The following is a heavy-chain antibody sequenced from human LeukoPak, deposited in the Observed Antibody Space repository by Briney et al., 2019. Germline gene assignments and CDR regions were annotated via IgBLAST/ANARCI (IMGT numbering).Heavy chain of an antibody. D-gene: IGHD5-24*01. V-gene: IGHV4-38-2*02. CDR1: GYSISRGSY. CDR2: VYHSGSA. Sequence: SETLSLTCTVSGYSISRGSYWGWIRQPPGKGLEWIGSVYHSGSAYYNPSLKSRVTISVDTSKNQFSLKLTSVTAADTAVYYCAVGLHSGQFAFDIWGQGTMVTVSS. J-gene: IGHJ3*02. CDR3: AVGLHSGQFAFDI.